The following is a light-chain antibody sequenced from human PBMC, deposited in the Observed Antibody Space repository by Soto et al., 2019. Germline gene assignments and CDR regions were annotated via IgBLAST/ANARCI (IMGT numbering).Light chain of an antibody. CDR1: QSVSSY. V-gene: IGKV3-11*02. Sequence: EIVLTQSPATLSLSPGERATLSCRASQSVSSYLAWYQQKPGQAPRLLIYDASNRATGIPARFSGSGSGRDFPLTISSLESEDFAVYYCQHRSNWPPRTFGGGTKGDIK. J-gene: IGKJ4*01. CDR2: DAS. CDR3: QHRSNWPPRT.